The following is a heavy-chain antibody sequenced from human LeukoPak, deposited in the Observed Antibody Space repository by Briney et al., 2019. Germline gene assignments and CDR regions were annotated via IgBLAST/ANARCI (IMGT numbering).Heavy chain of an antibody. V-gene: IGHV3-23*01. CDR2: ISGSGGST. D-gene: IGHD3-22*01. J-gene: IGHJ4*02. CDR3: AKWEVITTSFDY. Sequence: GGSLRLSCAASGFTVSSKYMSWVRQAPGKGLEWVSAISGSGGSTYYADSVKGRFTISRDNSKNTLYLQMNSLRAEDTAVYYCAKWEVITTSFDYWGQGTLVTVSS. CDR1: GFTVSSKY.